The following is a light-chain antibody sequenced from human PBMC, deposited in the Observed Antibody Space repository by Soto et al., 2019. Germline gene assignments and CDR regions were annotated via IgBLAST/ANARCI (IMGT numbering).Light chain of an antibody. CDR3: QQHGSSPPWT. CDR1: HSISTY. J-gene: IGKJ1*01. CDR2: SAS. Sequence: EVVLTQSPATLSMSPGDRTTLSCRASHSISTYLAWYQHKPGQAPRLLIYSASVRAAGVPPRFSGSVSGTDFTLTIRRLQPQDFAAYYCQQHGSSPPWTCGKGTKVDIK. V-gene: IGKV3-20*01.